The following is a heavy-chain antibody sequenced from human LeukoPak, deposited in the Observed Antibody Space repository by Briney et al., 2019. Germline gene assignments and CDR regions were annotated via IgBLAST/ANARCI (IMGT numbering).Heavy chain of an antibody. Sequence: GGSLRLSCTASGFTFSSYSMNWVRQAPGKGPEWVSSISSSSSYIYYADSVKGRFTISRDNAKNSLYLQMNSLRAEDTAVYYCARDGRMATTDTEQFGYWGQGTLVTVSS. CDR2: ISSSSSYI. D-gene: IGHD5-24*01. CDR1: GFTFSSYS. J-gene: IGHJ4*02. CDR3: ARDGRMATTDTEQFGY. V-gene: IGHV3-21*01.